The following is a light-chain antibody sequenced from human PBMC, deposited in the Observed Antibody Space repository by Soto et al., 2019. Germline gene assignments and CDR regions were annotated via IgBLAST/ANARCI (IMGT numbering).Light chain of an antibody. CDR3: QQSYSTPS. CDR1: QIIDTF. V-gene: IGKV1-39*01. CDR2: SAS. Sequence: DIQMTQSPSSLSASVGDRVTITCRAGQIIDTFLNWYQRIPGKAPRLLIYSASSLQSGVPSRFTGSGSGTDFTLTITSLRPEDAATYYCQQSYSTPSFGGGTKVEIK. J-gene: IGKJ4*01.